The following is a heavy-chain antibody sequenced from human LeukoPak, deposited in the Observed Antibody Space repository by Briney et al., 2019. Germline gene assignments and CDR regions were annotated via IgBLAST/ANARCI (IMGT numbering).Heavy chain of an antibody. CDR1: GFTFGTYW. Sequence: GGSLRLSCAASGFTFGTYWMHWVRQAPGKGLVWVSRLDTEGADTAYADSVKGRFTISRDNAKNTLYLQMNCLRAEDTAVYYCARPRAYDSRDLDYWGQGTLVTVSS. CDR3: ARPRAYDSRDLDY. CDR2: LDTEGADT. V-gene: IGHV3-74*01. J-gene: IGHJ4*02. D-gene: IGHD3-16*01.